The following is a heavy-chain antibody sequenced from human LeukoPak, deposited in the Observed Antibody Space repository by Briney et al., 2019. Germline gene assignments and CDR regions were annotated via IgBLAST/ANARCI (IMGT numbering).Heavy chain of an antibody. V-gene: IGHV4-61*01. D-gene: IGHD1-26*01. Sequence: SETLSLTCTVSGGSVSRGSYYWSWTRQPPGKGLEWIGYIHHSGTTNYSPSLKSRVTISVDMSKNQFFLNLTSVTAADTAVYYCARGRLGATYWGQGTLVTVSS. CDR3: ARGRLGATY. J-gene: IGHJ4*02. CDR1: GGSVSRGSYY. CDR2: IHHSGTT.